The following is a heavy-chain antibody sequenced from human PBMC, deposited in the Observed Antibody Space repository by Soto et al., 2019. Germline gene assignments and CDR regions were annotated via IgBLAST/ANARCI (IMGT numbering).Heavy chain of an antibody. CDR3: ARDTPCSGGSCYLFDY. J-gene: IGHJ4*02. V-gene: IGHV4-31*03. D-gene: IGHD2-15*01. CDR2: ISYSGST. CDR1: GGSISSGSYY. Sequence: QVQLQESGPGLVKPSQTLSLTCTVSGGSISSGSYYWSWIRQHPGKGLEWIGYISYSGSTYYSPSLKSRVSISXXTXKXXFSLNLSSVTAADSAIYYCARDTPCSGGSCYLFDYWGQGTLVTVSS.